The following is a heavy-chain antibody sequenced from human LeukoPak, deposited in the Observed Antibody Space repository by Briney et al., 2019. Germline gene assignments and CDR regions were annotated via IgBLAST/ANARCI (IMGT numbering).Heavy chain of an antibody. D-gene: IGHD3-10*01. V-gene: IGHV1-18*01. Sequence: GASVKVCFKASGYTFTSYGNSWVRQGPGQGLELMGWISAYNGNTNYAQKLQGRGTMTTDTSTRTAYMELSSLRSDDTAVYYCARAGFRVPAGLVEYCGQGTLVTVSS. CDR3: ARAGFRVPAGLVEY. CDR1: GYTFTSYG. J-gene: IGHJ4*02. CDR2: ISAYNGNT.